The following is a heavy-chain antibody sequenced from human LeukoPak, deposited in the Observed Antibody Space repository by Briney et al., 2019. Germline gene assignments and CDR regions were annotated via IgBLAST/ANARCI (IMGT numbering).Heavy chain of an antibody. V-gene: IGHV3-11*04. CDR1: GFNFRDYY. Sequence: EPGGSLRLSCAASGFNFRDYYMSWIRQAPGKGLEWVSNSSGSGSDIYYGDSVKGRFTISRDNAKNSLYLQMRSLRAEDAAVYYCARAGSSWWEFDYWGQGTLVTVSS. J-gene: IGHJ4*02. D-gene: IGHD6-13*01. CDR2: SSGSGSDI. CDR3: ARAGSSWWEFDY.